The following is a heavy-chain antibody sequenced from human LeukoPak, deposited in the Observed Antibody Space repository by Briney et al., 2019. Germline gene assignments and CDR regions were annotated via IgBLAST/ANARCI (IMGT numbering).Heavy chain of an antibody. D-gene: IGHD3-22*01. Sequence: PSETLSLTCTVSGGSISGYYWSWIRQPPGKGLEWIGEINHSGSTNYNPSLKSRVTISVDASKNQFSLKLSSVTAADTAVYYCARGVGYYYDSSGYYSEYFQHWGQGTLVTVSS. CDR1: GGSISGYY. CDR2: INHSGST. V-gene: IGHV4-34*01. J-gene: IGHJ1*01. CDR3: ARGVGYYYDSSGYYSEYFQH.